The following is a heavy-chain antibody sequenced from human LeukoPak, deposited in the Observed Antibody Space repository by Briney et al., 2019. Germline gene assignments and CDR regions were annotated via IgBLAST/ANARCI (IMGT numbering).Heavy chain of an antibody. CDR3: ARVSRAAAGTPFDY. CDR2: IGNTGAT. Sequence: SETLSLTCTVSGASISGSYWSWIRQSPGKGLDWIGYIGNTGATNYSPSLNSRVTISVDTSKNQVSLNLNSVTAADTAVYYCARVSRAAAGTPFDYWGQGTLVTVSS. V-gene: IGHV4-59*01. J-gene: IGHJ4*02. D-gene: IGHD6-13*01. CDR1: GASISGSY.